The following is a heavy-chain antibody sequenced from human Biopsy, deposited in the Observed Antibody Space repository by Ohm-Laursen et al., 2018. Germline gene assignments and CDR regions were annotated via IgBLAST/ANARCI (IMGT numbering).Heavy chain of an antibody. CDR3: AHSAGSDGFNVDFDY. Sequence: TQTLTLTCTFSGFSLNTGGVGVGWIRQPPGKALQWLALVYWYDDKRYSPTLKNRLTITKDTSQNQVVPTMTNMEPVDTGTYYCAHSAGSDGFNVDFDYWGQGTLVTVPS. D-gene: IGHD5-24*01. V-gene: IGHV2-5*01. J-gene: IGHJ4*02. CDR2: VYWYDDK. CDR1: GFSLNTGGVG.